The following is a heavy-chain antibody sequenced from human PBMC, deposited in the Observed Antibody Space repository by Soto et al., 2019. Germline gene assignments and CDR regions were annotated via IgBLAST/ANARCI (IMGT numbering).Heavy chain of an antibody. D-gene: IGHD3-3*01. V-gene: IGHV4-59*01. CDR3: ARALLIFGVNSYAFDL. J-gene: IGHJ3*01. CDR1: GGSISPYY. Sequence: QVQLQESGPGLVKPSETLSLTCAVSGGSISPYYWNWIRQPPGKGLEWIAYIYYSGSSNYNPSLQSRATISVDTSKTQFSLRLSSVTAADTAVYYCARALLIFGVNSYAFDLWGQGTVVTVSS. CDR2: IYYSGSS.